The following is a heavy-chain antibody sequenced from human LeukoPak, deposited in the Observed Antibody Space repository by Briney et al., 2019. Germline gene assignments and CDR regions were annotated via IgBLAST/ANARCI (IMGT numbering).Heavy chain of an antibody. CDR2: ISGSGGST. Sequence: GGSLRLSCAVSGITLSNYGMSWVRQAPGKGLEWVSAISGSGGSTYYADSVKGRFTISRDNSKNTLYLQMNSLRAEDTAVYYCAKDLSNYDILTGYHPNSDYYYYYGMDVWGQGTTVTVSS. CDR1: GITLSNYG. V-gene: IGHV3-23*01. D-gene: IGHD3-9*01. J-gene: IGHJ6*02. CDR3: AKDLSNYDILTGYHPNSDYYYYYGMDV.